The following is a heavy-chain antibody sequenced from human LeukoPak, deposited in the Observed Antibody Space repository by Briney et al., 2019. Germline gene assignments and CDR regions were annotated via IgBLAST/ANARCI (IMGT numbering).Heavy chain of an antibody. Sequence: GGSLRLSCAASGLTFSDYYMSWIRQAPGKGLEWVSYISSSGSTIYYADSVKGRLTISRDNAKNSLYLQMNSLRAEDTAVYYCARDHTPAAMVLDYWGQGTLVTVSS. CDR2: ISSSGSTI. CDR3: ARDHTPAAMVLDY. CDR1: GLTFSDYY. J-gene: IGHJ4*02. D-gene: IGHD5-18*01. V-gene: IGHV3-11*01.